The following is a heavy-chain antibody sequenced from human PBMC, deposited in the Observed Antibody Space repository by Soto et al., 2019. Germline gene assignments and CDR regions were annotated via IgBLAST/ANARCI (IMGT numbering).Heavy chain of an antibody. CDR1: GFTFGSYP. V-gene: IGHV3-64*01. CDR2: ISTNGDST. D-gene: IGHD6-13*01. J-gene: IGHJ4*02. CDR3: AREGMSRPRWVFDY. Sequence: EVQLVESGGGLVQPGWSLRLSCAAAGFTFGSYPMHWVRQAPGKGLEYVSAISTNGDSTFYANSVKGRFTISRDNSKNNLYLQMGSLSAEDMGVYYCAREGMSRPRWVFDYWGQGTLVTASS.